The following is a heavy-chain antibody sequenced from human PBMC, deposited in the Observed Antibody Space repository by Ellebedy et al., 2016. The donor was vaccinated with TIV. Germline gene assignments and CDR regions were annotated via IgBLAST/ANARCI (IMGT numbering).Heavy chain of an antibody. V-gene: IGHV1-69*13. CDR1: GGTFSSYA. CDR2: IIPIFGTA. Sequence: SVKVSXXASGGTFSSYAISWVRQAPGQGLEWMGGIIPIFGTANYAQKFQGRVTITADESTSTAYMELSSLRSEDTAVYYCARDYRGHCSGGSCYTWFDPWGQGTLVTVSS. D-gene: IGHD2-15*01. CDR3: ARDYRGHCSGGSCYTWFDP. J-gene: IGHJ5*02.